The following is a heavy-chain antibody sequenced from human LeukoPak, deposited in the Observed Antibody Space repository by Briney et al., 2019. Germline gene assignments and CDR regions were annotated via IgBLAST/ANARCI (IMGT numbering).Heavy chain of an antibody. CDR2: FDPEDGET. CDR1: GYTLTELS. J-gene: IGHJ3*02. V-gene: IGHV1-24*01. CDR3: ATDLYSGSYYVAFDI. D-gene: IGHD1-26*01. Sequence: GASVKVSCKVSGYTLTELSMHWVRQAPGKGLEWMGGFDPEDGETIYAQKFQGRVTMTEDTSTDTAYMELSSLRSEDTAVYYCATDLYSGSYYVAFDIWGQGTMVTVSS.